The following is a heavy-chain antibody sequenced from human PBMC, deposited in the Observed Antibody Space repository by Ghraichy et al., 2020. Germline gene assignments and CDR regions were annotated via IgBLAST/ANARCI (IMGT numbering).Heavy chain of an antibody. CDR2: IYHSGST. Sequence: SETLSLTCAVSGGSISSGGYSWSWIRQPPGKGLEWIGYIYHSGSTYYNPSLKSRVTISVDRSKNQFSLKLSSVTAADTAVYYCARSNAWDAFDIWGQGTMVTVSS. V-gene: IGHV4-30-2*01. CDR1: GGSISSGGYS. CDR3: ARSNAWDAFDI. J-gene: IGHJ3*02.